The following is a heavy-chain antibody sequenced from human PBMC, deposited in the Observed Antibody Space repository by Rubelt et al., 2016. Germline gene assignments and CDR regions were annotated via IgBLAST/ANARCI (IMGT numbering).Heavy chain of an antibody. CDR1: GFSFNTYG. D-gene: IGHD3-3*01. CDR2: MWSDGSNV. J-gene: IGHJ3*01. CDR3: ARDRGRVLEGFLDRAFDV. Sequence: VQLVESGGGVVQPGGSLRLSCAASGFSFNTYGMHWVRQTPGKGPEWLAVMWSDGSNVYYGDSAQGRFTISRDNAKNMLSLDMDSRRADDTAVYDCARDRGRVLEGFLDRAFDVWGQGTMVTVSS. V-gene: IGHV3-33*08.